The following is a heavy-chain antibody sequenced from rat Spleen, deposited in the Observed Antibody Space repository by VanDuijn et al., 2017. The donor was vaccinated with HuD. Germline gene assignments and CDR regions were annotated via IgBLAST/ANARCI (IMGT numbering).Heavy chain of an antibody. Sequence: QVQLKESGPGLVQPSQTLSLTCTVSGFSLTSLGVSWVRQPPGEGLEWMGGIWGDGTTNYNSALKSRLSISRDISKSQVFLKMNSLQTEDTAMYFCARGWERFAYWGQGTLVTVSS. J-gene: IGHJ3*01. V-gene: IGHV2-13*01. CDR1: GFSLTSLG. CDR2: IWGDGTT. D-gene: IGHD5-1*01. CDR3: ARGWERFAY.